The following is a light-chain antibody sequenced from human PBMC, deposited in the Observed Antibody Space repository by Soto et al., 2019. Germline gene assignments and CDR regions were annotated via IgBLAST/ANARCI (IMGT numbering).Light chain of an antibody. V-gene: IGKV1-39*01. Sequence: DIQMTQSPSSLSASVGDRVTITCRASQSISTYLKWYQQKPGKAPELLIFRASNLQSGVPSRFSGSGSGTDFTLTISSLQIEDFATYYCRQSYSVHTFCQETRLEIK. CDR2: RAS. CDR3: RQSYSVHT. CDR1: QSISTY. J-gene: IGKJ5*01.